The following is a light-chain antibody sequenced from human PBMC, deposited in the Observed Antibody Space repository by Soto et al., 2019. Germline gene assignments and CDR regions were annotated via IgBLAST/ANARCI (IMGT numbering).Light chain of an antibody. J-gene: IGKJ1*01. CDR3: QQYNSYWT. CDR1: QSISSW. Sequence: DIQMTQSPSTLSASVGDRVTITCRASQSISSWLAWYQQKPGKVPKLLIYKASSLESGVPSRFSGSGSGTEFPLTISXXQPDDFATYYCQQYNSYWTFGQGTKVEIX. V-gene: IGKV1-5*03. CDR2: KAS.